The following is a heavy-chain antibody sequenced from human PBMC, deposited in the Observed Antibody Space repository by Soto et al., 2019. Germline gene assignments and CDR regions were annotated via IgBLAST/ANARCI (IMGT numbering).Heavy chain of an antibody. D-gene: IGHD3-22*01. J-gene: IGHJ4*02. CDR1: GFTFDDYA. CDR3: AKNRHSSGYYYGFDY. Sequence: GGSLRLSCAASGFTFDDYAMHWVRQAPGKGLEWVSGISWNSGSIGYADSVKGRFTISRDNAKNSLYLQMNSLRAEDTALYYCAKNRHSSGYYYGFDYWGQGTLVTVSS. V-gene: IGHV3-9*01. CDR2: ISWNSGSI.